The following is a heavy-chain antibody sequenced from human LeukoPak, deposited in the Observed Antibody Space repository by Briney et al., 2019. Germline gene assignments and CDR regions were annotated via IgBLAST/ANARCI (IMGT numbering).Heavy chain of an antibody. CDR1: GITFNSYA. CDR3: ASGYTYYYGSGSYH. CDR2: ISHDGSNR. V-gene: IGHV3-30*04. J-gene: IGHJ4*02. D-gene: IGHD3-10*01. Sequence: GGSLRLSCAASGITFNSYAMHWVRQAPGKGLEWVAVISHDGSNRYYGDSVKGRFTISRDNSKNTLFLQMDSLRAEDTAVYYCASGYTYYYGSGSYHWGQGTLVTVPS.